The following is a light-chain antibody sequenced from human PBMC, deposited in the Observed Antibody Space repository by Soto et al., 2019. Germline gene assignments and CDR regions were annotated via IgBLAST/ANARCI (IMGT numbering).Light chain of an antibody. J-gene: IGLJ3*02. Sequence: QYVLTQPPSVSAAPGQKVTISCSGSRSNIGNNYVAWYQQFPGTVPKLLIYNNNWRPSGTPDRISGSASGTSATLTITGLQTGDEADYFCVTWDTSLRTGVIGGGTKVTVL. V-gene: IGLV1-51*01. CDR3: VTWDTSLRTGV. CDR2: NNN. CDR1: RSNIGNNY.